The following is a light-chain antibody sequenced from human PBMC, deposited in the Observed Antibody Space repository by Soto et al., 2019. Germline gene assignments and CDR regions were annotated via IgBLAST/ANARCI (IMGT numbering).Light chain of an antibody. CDR1: QSVLYDSNDKNY. Sequence: IVMTQSPDSLALSLGERATINCKSSQSVLYDSNDKNYLAWYLQKPGQSPQLLIYEVSTRVSGVPDRFSGSGSGTDFTLEISRVETDDVGIYYCMQSTQLPPTFGQGTRLEIK. CDR2: EVS. J-gene: IGKJ5*01. V-gene: IGKV4-1*01. CDR3: MQSTQLPPT.